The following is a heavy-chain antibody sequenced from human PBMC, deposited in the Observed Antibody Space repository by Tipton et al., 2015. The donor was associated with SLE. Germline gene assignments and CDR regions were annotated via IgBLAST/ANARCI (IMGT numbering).Heavy chain of an antibody. CDR3: ARGGIADPFDY. CDR2: IYYSGST. D-gene: IGHD6-13*01. J-gene: IGHJ4*02. V-gene: IGHV4-39*07. CDR1: GGSISSSRYY. Sequence: TLSLTCTVSGGSISSSRYYWGWLRQPPGKGLEWIGSIYYSGSTYYNPSLKSRVTISVDTSKHQFSLKLSSVTAADTAVYYCARGGIADPFDYWGQGTLVTVSS.